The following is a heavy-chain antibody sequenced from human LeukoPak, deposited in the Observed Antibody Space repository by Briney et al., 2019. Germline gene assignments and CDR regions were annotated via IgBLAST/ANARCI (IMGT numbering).Heavy chain of an antibody. CDR1: GGTFSSYA. Sequence: SVKVSCKASGGTFSSYAISWVRQAPGQGLEWVGGIIPIFGTANYAQKFQGRVTITADESTSTAYMELSSLRSEDTAVYYCASDVAPAARVGYYYMDVWGKGTTVTVSS. J-gene: IGHJ6*03. D-gene: IGHD2-2*01. CDR3: ASDVAPAARVGYYYMDV. CDR2: IIPIFGTA. V-gene: IGHV1-69*01.